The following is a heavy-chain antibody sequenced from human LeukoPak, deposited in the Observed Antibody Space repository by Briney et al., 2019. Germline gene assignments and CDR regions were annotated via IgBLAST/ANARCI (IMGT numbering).Heavy chain of an antibody. CDR1: GYTFTSYD. J-gene: IGHJ5*02. CDR3: ARGVSSTGPYNWFDP. Sequence: ASVKVSCKASGYTFTSYDINWVRQATGQGLEWMGWMNPSSGNTGYAQKFQGRVTITRNTSISTAYMELSSLRSEDTAVYYCARGVSSTGPYNWFDPWGQGTLVTVSS. V-gene: IGHV1-8*03. D-gene: IGHD2-2*01. CDR2: MNPSSGNT.